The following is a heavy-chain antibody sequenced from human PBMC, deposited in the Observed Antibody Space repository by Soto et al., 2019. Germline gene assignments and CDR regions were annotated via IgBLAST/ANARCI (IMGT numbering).Heavy chain of an antibody. D-gene: IGHD6-13*01. Sequence: QVQLVQSGAEVKKPGSSVKVSCKASGGTFSSYAISWVRQAPGQGLEWMGGIIPIFGTANYAQKFQGRVTITADESTSKAYMELSSLRSEDTAVYYCASGATGIAAAGTDYWGQGTLVTVSS. CDR3: ASGATGIAAAGTDY. V-gene: IGHV1-69*01. CDR1: GGTFSSYA. CDR2: IIPIFGTA. J-gene: IGHJ4*02.